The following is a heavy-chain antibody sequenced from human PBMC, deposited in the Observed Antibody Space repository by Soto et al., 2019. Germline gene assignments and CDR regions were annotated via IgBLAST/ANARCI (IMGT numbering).Heavy chain of an antibody. CDR2: IYYSGST. CDR1: GGSISSGGYY. D-gene: IGHD3-22*01. V-gene: IGHV4-31*03. J-gene: IGHJ3*02. Sequence: QVQLQESGPGLVKPSQTLSLTCTVSGGSISSGGYYWSWIRQHPGKGLEWIGYIYYSGSTYYNPSLKSRVTISVDTSKNQFSLKLSSVTAADTAVYYCARDGRYYYDSSGPRDAFDIWGQGTMVTVSS. CDR3: ARDGRYYYDSSGPRDAFDI.